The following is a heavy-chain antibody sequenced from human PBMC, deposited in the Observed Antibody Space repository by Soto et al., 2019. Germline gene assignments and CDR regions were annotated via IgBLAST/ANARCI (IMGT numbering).Heavy chain of an antibody. J-gene: IGHJ4*02. D-gene: IGHD4-17*01. CDR2: IIPIFGTA. CDR3: ASSESRLVHGGYLYHFDF. V-gene: IGHV1-69*06. Sequence: QGLEWMGGIIPIFGTANYAQKFQGRVTITADKSTSTAYMELSSLRSEDTAVYYCASSESRLVHGGYLYHFDFRGQGTLV.